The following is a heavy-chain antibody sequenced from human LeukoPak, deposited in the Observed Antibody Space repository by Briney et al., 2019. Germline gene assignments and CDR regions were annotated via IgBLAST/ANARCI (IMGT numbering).Heavy chain of an antibody. CDR2: TILIFGTA. D-gene: IGHD3-3*01. J-gene: IGHJ5*02. CDR1: GGTFSSYA. V-gene: IGHV1-69*01. Sequence: GSSVKVSCKASGGTFSSYAISWVRQAPGQGLEWMGGTILIFGTANYAQKFQGRVTITADESTSTAYMELSSLRSEDTAVYYCARAWGGYYDFWTWGQGTLVTVSS. CDR3: ARAWGGYYDFWT.